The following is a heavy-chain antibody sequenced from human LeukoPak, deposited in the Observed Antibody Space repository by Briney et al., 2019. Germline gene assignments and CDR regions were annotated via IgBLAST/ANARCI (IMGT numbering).Heavy chain of an antibody. CDR2: ISSSGSTI. V-gene: IGHV3-11*04. D-gene: IGHD5-18*01. CDR1: GFTFSDYY. J-gene: IGHJ4*02. CDR3: ARDGDTAMASFDY. Sequence: GGSLRLSCAASGFTFSDYYMSWIRQAPGKGLEWVSYISSSGSTIYYADSVKGRFTISRDNAKNSLYLQMNSPRAEDTAVYYCARDGDTAMASFDYWGQGTLVTVSS.